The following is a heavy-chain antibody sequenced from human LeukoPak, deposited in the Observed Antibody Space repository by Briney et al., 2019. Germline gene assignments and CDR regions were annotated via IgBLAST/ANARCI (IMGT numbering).Heavy chain of an antibody. V-gene: IGHV4-39*01. CDR1: GGSISSSSYY. CDR3: ARQTLLRYFDWLPRSFDY. Sequence: SETLSLTCTVSGGSISSSSYYWGWIRQPPGKGLEWIGSIYYSGSTDYNPSRKIRVTIYVDTSKNQFSLKLSSVTAADTAVYYCARQTLLRYFDWLPRSFDYWGQGTLVTVSS. D-gene: IGHD3-9*01. J-gene: IGHJ4*02. CDR2: IYYSGST.